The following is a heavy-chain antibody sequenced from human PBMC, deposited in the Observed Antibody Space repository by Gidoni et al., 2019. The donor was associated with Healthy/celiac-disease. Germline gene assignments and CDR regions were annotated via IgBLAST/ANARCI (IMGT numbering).Heavy chain of an antibody. V-gene: IGHV3-30-3*01. CDR1: GFTFSSYA. Sequence: QVQLVESGGGVVQPGRSLRLSCAASGFTFSSYAMHWVRQAPGKGLEWVAVISYDGSNKYYADSVKGRFTISRDNSKNTLYLQMNSLRAEDTAVYYCARGVYYDSSGEGLLDYWGQGTLVTVSS. CDR2: ISYDGSNK. J-gene: IGHJ4*02. D-gene: IGHD3-22*01. CDR3: ARGVYYDSSGEGLLDY.